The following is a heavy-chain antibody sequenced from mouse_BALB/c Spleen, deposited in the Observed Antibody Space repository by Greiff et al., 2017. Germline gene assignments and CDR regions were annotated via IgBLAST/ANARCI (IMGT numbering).Heavy chain of an antibody. CDR2: IYPGDGDT. V-gene: IGHV1-87*01. J-gene: IGHJ4*01. CDR3: ARPHYGYTMGD. D-gene: IGHD1-1*01. Sequence: LVESGAELARPGASVKLSCKASGYTFTSYWMQWVKQRPGQGLEWIGAIYPGDGDTRYTQKFKGKATLTADKSSSTAYMQLSSLASEDSAVYYCARPHYGYTMGDRGQ. CDR1: GYTFTSYW.